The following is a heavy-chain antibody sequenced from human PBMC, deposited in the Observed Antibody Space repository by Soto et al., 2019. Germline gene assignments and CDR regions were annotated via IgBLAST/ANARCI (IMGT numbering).Heavy chain of an antibody. CDR3: ARGGYYGSGSKGDYGMDV. CDR1: GGSFSGYF. J-gene: IGHJ6*02. V-gene: IGHV4-34*01. CDR2: INHSGST. Sequence: PSETLSLTCAVYGGSFSGYFWSWIRQPPGKGLEWIGEINHSGSTSYNPSLKSRVTISVDTSKNQFSLKLSSVTAADTAVYYCARGGYYGSGSKGDYGMDVWGQGTTVTVSS. D-gene: IGHD3-10*01.